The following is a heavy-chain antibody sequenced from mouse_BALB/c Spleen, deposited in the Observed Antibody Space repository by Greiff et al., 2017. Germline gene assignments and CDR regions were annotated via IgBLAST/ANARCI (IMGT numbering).Heavy chain of an antibody. D-gene: IGHD2-3*01. J-gene: IGHJ4*01. CDR3: TRKEDGYSYAMDY. V-gene: IGHV1-69*02. CDR2: IYPSDSYT. CDR1: GYTFTSYW. Sequence: QVQLQQPGAELVRPGASVKLSCKASGYTFTSYWINWVKQRPGQGLEWIGNIYPSDSYTNYNQKFKGKATLTVDKSSSTAYMQLSSPTSEDSAVYYCTRKEDGYSYAMDYWGQGTSVTVSS.